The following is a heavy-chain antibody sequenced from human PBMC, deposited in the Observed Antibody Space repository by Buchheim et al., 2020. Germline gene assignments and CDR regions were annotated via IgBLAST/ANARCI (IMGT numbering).Heavy chain of an antibody. CDR3: ARDGYSSGWGYFDY. CDR2: IKQDGSEK. Sequence: EVQLLESGGGLVQPGGSLRLSCAASGFTFSSYAMSWVRQAPGKGLEWVANIKQDGSEKYYVDSVKGRFTISRDNAKNSLYLQMNSLRAEDTAVYYCARDGYSSGWGYFDYWGQGTL. J-gene: IGHJ4*02. V-gene: IGHV3-7*01. CDR1: GFTFSSYA. D-gene: IGHD6-19*01.